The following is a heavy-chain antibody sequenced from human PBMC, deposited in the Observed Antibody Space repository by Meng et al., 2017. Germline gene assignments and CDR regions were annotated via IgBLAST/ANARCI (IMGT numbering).Heavy chain of an antibody. CDR3: ARVSQQWLPILYYFDY. J-gene: IGHJ4*02. Sequence: LSLTCAASGFTFSSYEMNWVRQAPGKGLEWVSYISSSGSTIYYADSVKGRFTISRDNAKNSLYLQMNSLRAEDTAVYYCARVSQQWLPILYYFDYWGQGTLVTVSS. D-gene: IGHD6-19*01. V-gene: IGHV3-48*03. CDR1: GFTFSSYE. CDR2: ISSSGSTI.